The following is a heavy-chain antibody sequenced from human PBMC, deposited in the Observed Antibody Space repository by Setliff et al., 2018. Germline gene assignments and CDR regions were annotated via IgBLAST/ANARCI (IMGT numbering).Heavy chain of an antibody. J-gene: IGHJ4*02. CDR3: ARDLGHGGDSDY. V-gene: IGHV4-38-2*02. CDR2: IGHTGSV. CDR1: GYSISSGYI. D-gene: IGHD2-21*02. Sequence: SETLSLTCTVSGYSISSGYIWGWIRQPPGKGLEWVGNIGHTGSVNYNPSLKSRLTISRDTSKNQVSLKLNSVTATDTAVYYCARDLGHGGDSDYWGQGILVTAPQ.